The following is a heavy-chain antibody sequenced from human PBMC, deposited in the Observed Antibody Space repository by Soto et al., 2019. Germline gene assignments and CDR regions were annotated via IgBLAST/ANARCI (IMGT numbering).Heavy chain of an antibody. Sequence: WVSLRLSCSASGFTFNSYAMHWVRQAPGKGLEYVSSISTNGGSTHYADSVKGRFTISRDNSKNTQYLQMSSLRADDTAVYYCVKGEYYYDSSGYYPFDYWGQGTLVTVSS. CDR1: GFTFNSYA. J-gene: IGHJ4*02. V-gene: IGHV3-64D*06. D-gene: IGHD3-22*01. CDR2: ISTNGGST. CDR3: VKGEYYYDSSGYYPFDY.